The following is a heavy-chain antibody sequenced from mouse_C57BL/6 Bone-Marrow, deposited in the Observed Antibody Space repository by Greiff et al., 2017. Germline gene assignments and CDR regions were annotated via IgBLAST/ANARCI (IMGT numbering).Heavy chain of an antibody. J-gene: IGHJ1*03. CDR3: TTGGYYGSSLHWYFDV. V-gene: IGHV14-4*01. CDR2: IDPENGDT. D-gene: IGHD1-1*01. Sequence: EVKLQESGAELVKPGASVKLSCTASGFNIKDYYMHWVKQRTEQGLEWIGWIDPENGDTEYASKFQGKATITADTSSNTAYLQLSSLTSEDTAVYYCTTGGYYGSSLHWYFDVWGTGTTVTVSS. CDR1: GFNIKDYY.